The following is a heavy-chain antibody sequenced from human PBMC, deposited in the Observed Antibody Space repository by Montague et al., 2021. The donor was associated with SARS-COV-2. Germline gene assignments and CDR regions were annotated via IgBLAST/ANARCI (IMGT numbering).Heavy chain of an antibody. D-gene: IGHD7-27*01. Sequence: PALVKPTQTLTLTCTFSGFSLISDGVGVGWIRQPPGKALEWLALIFWNDDKRYNSSLKNRLTVTKDTSKNQVVLTMTNMDPLDTGTYYCAYSLLFSSLGDFDSWGQGTLVTVAS. V-gene: IGHV2-5*01. CDR3: AYSLLFSSLGDFDS. CDR1: GFSLISDGVG. J-gene: IGHJ4*02. CDR2: IFWNDDK.